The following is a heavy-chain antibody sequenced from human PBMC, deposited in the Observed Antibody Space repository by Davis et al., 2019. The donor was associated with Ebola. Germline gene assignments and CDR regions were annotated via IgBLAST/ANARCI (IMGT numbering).Heavy chain of an antibody. Sequence: ASVKVSCKASGYTFTGYYMHWVRQAPGQGLEWMGRINPNSGGTNYAQKFQGRVTMTTDTSTSTAYMELRSLRSDDTAVYYCAREWCGYYGSGSCGMDVWGKGTTVTVSS. CDR3: AREWCGYYGSGSCGMDV. D-gene: IGHD3-10*01. V-gene: IGHV1-2*06. CDR1: GYTFTGYY. J-gene: IGHJ6*04. CDR2: INPNSGGT.